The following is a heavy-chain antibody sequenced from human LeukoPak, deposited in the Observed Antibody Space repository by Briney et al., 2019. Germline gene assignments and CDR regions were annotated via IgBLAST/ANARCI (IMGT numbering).Heavy chain of an antibody. D-gene: IGHD3-10*01. Sequence: ASVKVSCKASGYTFKTYSFTWVRQAPGQGLEWMGRISAYNGDTNYAQKFQGRVALTADTFTSTGYMEQTSLRSDDTAVYYCAFRGVIPNYFDYWGQGSLVTVPS. CDR3: AFRGVIPNYFDY. V-gene: IGHV1-18*01. CDR1: GYTFKTYS. J-gene: IGHJ4*02. CDR2: ISAYNGDT.